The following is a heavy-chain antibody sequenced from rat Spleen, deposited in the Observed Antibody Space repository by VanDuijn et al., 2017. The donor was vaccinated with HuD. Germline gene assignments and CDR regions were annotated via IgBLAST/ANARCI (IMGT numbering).Heavy chain of an antibody. CDR2: ISYGDSSGHSGT. CDR3: VRQDTSGYSNWFAY. Sequence: EVQLVESDGGLVQPGRSLKLSCAASGFTFSDYYMAWVRQAPTKGLEWVATISYGDSSGHSGTYYRDSVKGRFTISRENAESTLYLLMDSLRSEDTATYYCVRQDTSGYSNWFAYWGQGTLVTVSS. V-gene: IGHV5-29*01. J-gene: IGHJ3*01. D-gene: IGHD4-3*01. CDR1: GFTFSDYY.